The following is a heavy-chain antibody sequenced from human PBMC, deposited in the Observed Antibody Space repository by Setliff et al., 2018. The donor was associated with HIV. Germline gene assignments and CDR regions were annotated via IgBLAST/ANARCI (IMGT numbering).Heavy chain of an antibody. Sequence: SETLSLTCTVSGGSISSDNYYWSWIRQPAGKGLEWIGRYYTSGITNYNPSLKSRVSISVDTSENQFSLKLNSVTAADTAVYYCARRGRDGVFIMFATGFDPWGQGALVTVSS. J-gene: IGHJ5*02. CDR3: ARRGRDGVFIMFATGFDP. D-gene: IGHD2-8*01. V-gene: IGHV4-61*02. CDR2: YYTSGIT. CDR1: GGSISSDNYY.